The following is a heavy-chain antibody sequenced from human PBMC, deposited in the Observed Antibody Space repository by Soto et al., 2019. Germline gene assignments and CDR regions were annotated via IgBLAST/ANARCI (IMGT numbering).Heavy chain of an antibody. D-gene: IGHD2-15*01. CDR1: GFTFSSYG. CDR2: IWYDGSNK. J-gene: IGHJ4*02. V-gene: IGHV3-33*01. Sequence: QVQLVESGGGVVQPGRSLRLSCAASGFTFSSYGMHWVCQAPGKGLEWVAVIWYDGSNKYYADSVKGRFTISRDNSKNSLYLKMNSLRAEDTAVYYCAREGTYCSGGSCYPHFDYWGQGTLVTVSS. CDR3: AREGTYCSGGSCYPHFDY.